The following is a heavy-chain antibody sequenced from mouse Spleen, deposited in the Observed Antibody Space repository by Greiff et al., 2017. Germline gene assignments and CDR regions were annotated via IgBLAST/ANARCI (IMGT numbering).Heavy chain of an antibody. CDR3: ARLRNYFDY. CDR1: GFAFSSYD. J-gene: IGHJ2*01. Sequence: EVQLVESGGGLVKPGGSLKLSCAASGFAFSSYDMSWVRQTPEKRLEWVATISSGGSYTYYPDSVKGRFTISRDNARNTLYLQMSSLRSEDTALYYCARLRNYFDYWGQGTTLTVSS. V-gene: IGHV5-9*02. CDR2: ISSGGSYT.